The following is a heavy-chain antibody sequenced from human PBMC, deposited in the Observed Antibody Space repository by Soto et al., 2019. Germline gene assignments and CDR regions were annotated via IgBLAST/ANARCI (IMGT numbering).Heavy chain of an antibody. CDR3: AKHTTFYFDRTGPGDYSDS. Sequence: AGGSLRLSCAASGFTFSSNAMSWVRRAPGKGLEWVSGITGSGGITDYADSVKGQFTISRDNSRNTLYLQMNYLRVEDTAVYFCAKHTTFYFDRTGPGDYSDSWGQGTLVTVSS. CDR2: ITGSGGIT. CDR1: GFTFSSNA. V-gene: IGHV3-23*01. J-gene: IGHJ4*02. D-gene: IGHD3-22*01.